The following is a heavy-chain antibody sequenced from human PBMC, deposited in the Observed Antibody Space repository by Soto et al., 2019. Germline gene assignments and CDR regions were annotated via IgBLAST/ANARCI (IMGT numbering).Heavy chain of an antibody. V-gene: IGHV4-4*02. CDR2: IYHSGST. Sequence: PSETLSLTCAVSGGSISSSNWWSWVRQPPGKGLEWIGEIYHSGSTNYNPSLKSRVTISVDKSKNQFSLKLSSVTAADTAVYYCARTPPRYYDSSGYYTWGQGTLVTVSS. J-gene: IGHJ5*02. CDR3: ARTPPRYYDSSGYYT. D-gene: IGHD3-22*01. CDR1: GGSISSSNW.